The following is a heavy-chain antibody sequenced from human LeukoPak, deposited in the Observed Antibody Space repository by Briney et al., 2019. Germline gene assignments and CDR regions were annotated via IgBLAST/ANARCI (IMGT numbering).Heavy chain of an antibody. Sequence: GGSLRLSCAASGFTFSSYWMHWVRQGPGKGLVWVSRINGDGSSTSYADSVKGRFTISRDNAKNTLYLQMNSLRAEDTAVYYCAGLGGSGTSPFDYWGQGTLVTVSS. CDR1: GFTFSSYW. J-gene: IGHJ4*02. D-gene: IGHD3-16*01. V-gene: IGHV3-74*01. CDR3: AGLGGSGTSPFDY. CDR2: INGDGSST.